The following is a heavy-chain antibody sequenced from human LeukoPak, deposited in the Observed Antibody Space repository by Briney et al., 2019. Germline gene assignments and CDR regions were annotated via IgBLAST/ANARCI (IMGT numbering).Heavy chain of an antibody. CDR2: ISYDGSNK. V-gene: IGHV3-30*03. CDR3: ARAGQQLVRKDFDY. D-gene: IGHD6-13*01. J-gene: IGHJ4*02. Sequence: GRSLRLSCAASGFTFSSYGMHWVRQAPGKGLEWVAVISYDGSNKYYADSVKGRFTISRENSKNTLYLQMNSLRAEDTAVYYCARAGQQLVRKDFDYWGQGTLVTVSS. CDR1: GFTFSSYG.